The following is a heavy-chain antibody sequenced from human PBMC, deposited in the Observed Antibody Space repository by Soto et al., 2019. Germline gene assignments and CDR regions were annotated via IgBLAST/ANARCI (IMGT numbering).Heavy chain of an antibody. Sequence: SSVKVSCKASGGTFSSYAISWVRQAPGQGLEWMGGIIPIFGTANYAQKFQGRVTITADESTSTAYMELSSLRSEDTAVYYCARDGSGSYHKMGYGMDVWGQGTTVTVSS. CDR2: IIPIFGTA. CDR1: GGTFSSYA. V-gene: IGHV1-69*13. J-gene: IGHJ6*02. D-gene: IGHD3-10*01. CDR3: ARDGSGSYHKMGYGMDV.